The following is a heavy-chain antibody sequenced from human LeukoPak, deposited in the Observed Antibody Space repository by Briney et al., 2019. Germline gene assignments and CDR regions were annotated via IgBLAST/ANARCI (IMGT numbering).Heavy chain of an antibody. D-gene: IGHD3-10*01. Sequence: PGGSLRLSCAASGFTVSSNYMSWVRQVPGKGLEWVSVIYSGGSTYYADSVKGRFTISRDNSKNTLYLQMNSLRAEDTAVYYCASGGSGSYYNVGAFDTWGQGTMVTVSS. V-gene: IGHV3-66*01. CDR2: IYSGGST. CDR3: ASGGSGSYYNVGAFDT. J-gene: IGHJ3*02. CDR1: GFTVSSNY.